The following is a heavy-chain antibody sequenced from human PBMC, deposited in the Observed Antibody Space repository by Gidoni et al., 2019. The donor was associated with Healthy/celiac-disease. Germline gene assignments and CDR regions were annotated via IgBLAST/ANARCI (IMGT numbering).Heavy chain of an antibody. V-gene: IGHV1-69*01. CDR1: GGTFSSYA. CDR3: ARETSGCSGGSCYSHYYYGMDV. Sequence: QVQLVQSGAEVKTPGSSVKVSCKASGGTFSSYAISWVRQAPGQGLEWMGGIIPICGKANYAQKFQGRVTITADESTSTAYRELSSLRSEDTAVYYCARETSGCSGGSCYSHYYYGMDVWGQGTTVTVSS. D-gene: IGHD2-15*01. CDR2: IIPICGKA. J-gene: IGHJ6*02.